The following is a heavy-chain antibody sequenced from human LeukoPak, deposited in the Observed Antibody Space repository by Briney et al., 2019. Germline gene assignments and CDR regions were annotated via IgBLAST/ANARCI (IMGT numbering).Heavy chain of an antibody. Sequence: TGGSLRLSCAASGFTFSSYGMHWVRQAPGKGLEWVAFIRYDGSNKYYADSVKGRFTISRDNSKNTLCLQMNSLRAEDTAVYYCAKGSSGWSYYFDYWGQGTLVTVSS. V-gene: IGHV3-30*02. CDR1: GFTFSSYG. CDR2: IRYDGSNK. J-gene: IGHJ4*02. D-gene: IGHD6-19*01. CDR3: AKGSSGWSYYFDY.